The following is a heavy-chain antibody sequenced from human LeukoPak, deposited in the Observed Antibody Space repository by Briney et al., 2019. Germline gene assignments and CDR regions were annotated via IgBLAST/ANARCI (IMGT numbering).Heavy chain of an antibody. CDR3: ARISDDYYDSSGYFDY. J-gene: IGHJ4*02. CDR1: GGSISSYY. D-gene: IGHD3-22*01. V-gene: IGHV4-59*01. Sequence: SETLSLTCTVSGGSISSYYWSWIRQPPGKGLEWIGYIYYSGSTNYNPSLKSRLTISVDTSKNQSSLKLSSVTAADTAVYYCARISDDYYDSSGYFDYWGQGTLVTVSS. CDR2: IYYSGST.